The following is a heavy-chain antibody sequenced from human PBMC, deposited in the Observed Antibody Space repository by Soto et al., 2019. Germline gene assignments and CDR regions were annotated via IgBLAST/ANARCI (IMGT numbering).Heavy chain of an antibody. CDR2: ISSSGSTI. CDR3: ARDIGIVGATIGAFDI. V-gene: IGHV3-48*03. Sequence: HPGGSLRLSCAASGFTFSSYEMNWVRQAPGKGLEWVSYISSSGSTIYYADSVKGRFTISRDNAKNSLYLQMNSLRAEDTAVYYCARDIGIVGATIGAFDIWGQGTMVTVSS. D-gene: IGHD1-26*01. J-gene: IGHJ3*02. CDR1: GFTFSSYE.